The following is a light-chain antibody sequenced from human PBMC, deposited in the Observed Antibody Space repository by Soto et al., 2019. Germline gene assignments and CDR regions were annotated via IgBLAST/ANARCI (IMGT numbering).Light chain of an antibody. J-gene: IGLJ1*01. CDR1: SSDIGGYNY. CDR2: DVS. V-gene: IGLV2-14*03. CDR3: ISYGVIGTTPHV. Sequence: QSALTQPASLSGSPGQSITISCTGTSSDIGGYNYVSWYQQHPGKAPKLMISDVSNRPSGVSNRFSGSKSGNTASLTISGLEPEHELDCYCISYGVIGTTPHVFGTVTKVIVL.